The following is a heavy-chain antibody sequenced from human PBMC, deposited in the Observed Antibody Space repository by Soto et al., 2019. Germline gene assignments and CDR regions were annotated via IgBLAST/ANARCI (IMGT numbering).Heavy chain of an antibody. CDR3: ARVLGDYYDSSGSIDY. CDR2: IWYDGSNK. J-gene: IGHJ4*02. CDR1: GFTFSSYG. V-gene: IGHV3-33*01. Sequence: GSLRLSCAASGFTFSSYGMHWVRQAPGKGLEWVAVIWYDGSNKYYVDSVKGRFTISRDNSKNTLYLQMNSLRAEDTAVYYCARVLGDYYDSSGSIDYWGQGTLVTVSS. D-gene: IGHD3-22*01.